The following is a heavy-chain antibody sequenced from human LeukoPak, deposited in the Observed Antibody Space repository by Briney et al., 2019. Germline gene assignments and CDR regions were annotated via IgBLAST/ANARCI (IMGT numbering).Heavy chain of an antibody. CDR1: GGSIRSDF. Sequence: SETLSLTCTVSGGSIRSDFWSWIRQPPGKGLEWIGYFYYSGDTNYNPSLKSRVTISGDTSKNQLSLQLSSVTAADTAVYFCASPRGDDSGGYYTWYFHHWGQGILVTVSS. CDR3: ASPRGDDSGGYYTWYFHH. V-gene: IGHV4-59*01. CDR2: FYYSGDT. J-gene: IGHJ1*01. D-gene: IGHD3-22*01.